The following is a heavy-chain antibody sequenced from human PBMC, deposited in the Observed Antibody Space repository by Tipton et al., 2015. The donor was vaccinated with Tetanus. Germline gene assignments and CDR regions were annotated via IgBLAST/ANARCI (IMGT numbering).Heavy chain of an antibody. J-gene: IGHJ4*02. CDR3: ARDSSMAVADPILLY. CDR1: GLAFSSYW. D-gene: IGHD6-19*01. V-gene: IGHV3-74*01. Sequence: SLRLSCAASGLAFSSYWMHWVRQAPGKGLVWVSHINSDGSSTNYADSVKGRFTISRDNAKNTLYLQMNSLRAEDTAVYYCARDSSMAVADPILLYWGQGTLVTVSS. CDR2: INSDGSST.